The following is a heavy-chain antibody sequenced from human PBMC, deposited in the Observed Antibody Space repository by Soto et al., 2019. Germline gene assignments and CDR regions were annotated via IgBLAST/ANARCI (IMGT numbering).Heavy chain of an antibody. D-gene: IGHD5-12*01. Sequence: PSETLSLTCTVSGGSIRSYYWSWIRQPPGKGLEWIGYIYYSGSTKYNPPLKSRVTISVDMSKNQFSLKLRSVTAADTAVYYCAREAVESLGLRFEIWGQGTMVTVSS. CDR3: AREAVESLGLRFEI. CDR2: IYYSGST. V-gene: IGHV4-59*01. J-gene: IGHJ3*02. CDR1: GGSIRSYY.